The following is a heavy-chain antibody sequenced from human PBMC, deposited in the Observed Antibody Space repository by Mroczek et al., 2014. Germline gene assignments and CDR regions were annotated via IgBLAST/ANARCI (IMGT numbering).Heavy chain of an antibody. CDR2: ISGSGGST. D-gene: IGHD3-10*01. Sequence: VQLVQSGGGLVQPGGSLRLSCAASGFTFSSYAMSWVRQAPGKGLEWVSAISGSGGSTYYADSVKGRFTISRDNSKNTLYLQMNSLRAEDTAVYYCANEYSASRITSLEDPLDYWGQGTLVTVSS. J-gene: IGHJ4*02. V-gene: IGHV3-23*04. CDR1: GFTFSSYA. CDR3: ANEYSASRITSLEDPLDY.